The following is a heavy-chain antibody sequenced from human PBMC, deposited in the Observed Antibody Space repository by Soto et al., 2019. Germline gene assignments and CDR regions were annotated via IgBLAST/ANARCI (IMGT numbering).Heavy chain of an antibody. D-gene: IGHD3-10*01. CDR3: ARYGSGSHYKGRLRGYGMDV. CDR2: ISAYNGNT. J-gene: IGHJ6*02. Sequence: ASVKVSCKASGYTFTSYGISWVRQAPGQGLEWMGWISAYNGNTNYAQKLQGRVTMTTDTSTSTAYMELRSLRSDDTAVYYCARYGSGSHYKGRLRGYGMDVWGQGTTVTVSS. V-gene: IGHV1-18*01. CDR1: GYTFTSYG.